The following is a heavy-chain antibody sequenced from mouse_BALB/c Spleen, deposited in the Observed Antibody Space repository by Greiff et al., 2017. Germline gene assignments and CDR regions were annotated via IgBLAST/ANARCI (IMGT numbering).Heavy chain of an antibody. CDR2: ISYSGST. D-gene: IGHD1-1*01. CDR3: ASQIYYYGSGHWYFDV. CDR1: GDSITSGY. Sequence: EVQLQESGPSLVKPSQTLSLTCSVTGDSITSGYWNWIRKFPGNKLEYMGYISYSGSTYYNPSLKSRISITRDTSKNQYYLQLNSVTTEDTATYYCASQIYYYGSGHWYFDVWGAGTTVTVSS. J-gene: IGHJ1*01. V-gene: IGHV3-8*02.